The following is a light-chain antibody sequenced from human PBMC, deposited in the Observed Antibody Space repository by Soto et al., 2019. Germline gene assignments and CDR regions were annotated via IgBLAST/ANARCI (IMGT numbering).Light chain of an antibody. Sequence: QSVLTQPASVSGSPGQSITISCTGTSSDVGAYNFVSWHQQHPGKAPKLIIYNVYDRPSGISYRFSGSKSGNTASLTNSGLQGEDEADYYCSSYTISRTYVFGTGTKLTVL. CDR3: SSYTISRTYV. CDR2: NVY. V-gene: IGLV2-14*03. CDR1: SSDVGAYNF. J-gene: IGLJ1*01.